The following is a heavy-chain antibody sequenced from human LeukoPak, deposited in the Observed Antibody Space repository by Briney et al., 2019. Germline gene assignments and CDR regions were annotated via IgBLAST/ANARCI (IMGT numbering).Heavy chain of an antibody. CDR3: AREHGWYPEYYFDY. Sequence: PSETLSLTCTVSGGSISSYYWSWIRQPPGKGLEWIGYIYYSGSTNYNPSLKSRVTISVDTSKNQFSLKLSSVTAADTAVYYCAREHGWYPEYYFDYWGQGTLVTVSS. D-gene: IGHD6-19*01. CDR1: GGSISSYY. V-gene: IGHV4-59*01. CDR2: IYYSGST. J-gene: IGHJ4*02.